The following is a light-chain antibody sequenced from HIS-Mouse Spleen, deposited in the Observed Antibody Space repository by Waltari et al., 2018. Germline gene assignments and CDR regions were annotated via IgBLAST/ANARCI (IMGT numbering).Light chain of an antibody. J-gene: IGKJ1*01. V-gene: IGKV2-30*02. CDR2: KVS. CDR1: QSLVHSDGNTS. CDR3: MQGTHWPT. Sequence: DVVMTQSPLSLPVTLGQPASISCRSSQSLVHSDGNTSWNWFQQRPGQSPRRLIYKVSNRDFGVQEGFSGSGSGTDFTLKISRVEAEDVGVYYCMQGTHWPTFGQGTKVEIK.